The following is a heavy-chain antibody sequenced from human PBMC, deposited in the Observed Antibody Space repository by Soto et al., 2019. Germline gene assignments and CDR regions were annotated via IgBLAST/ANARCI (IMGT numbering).Heavy chain of an antibody. CDR3: ARDVSPGSSSLYLDAFDI. Sequence: EVQLEESGGDLVQPGGSLRLSCAASGFTLSAYWMTWVRQAPGKGLEWVANINRDGSKKSYLDSVRGRFTISRANFANSLYLQMDSLRADDTALYYCARDVSPGSSSLYLDAFDIWGQGTMVTVSS. J-gene: IGHJ3*02. CDR1: GFTLSAYW. CDR2: INRDGSKK. V-gene: IGHV3-7*05. D-gene: IGHD6-13*01.